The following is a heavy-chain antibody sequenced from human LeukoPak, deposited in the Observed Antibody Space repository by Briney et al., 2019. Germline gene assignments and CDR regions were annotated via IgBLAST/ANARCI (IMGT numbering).Heavy chain of an antibody. J-gene: IGHJ4*02. CDR2: ISSGATTV. Sequence: PGGSLRLSCAASGFTFSSYGMTWVRQAPGKGLEWVSYISSGATTVYYADSVMGRFTVSRDNANNSLYLQMSSLRDEDTAMFYCARVGDGHSVNYLDSWGQGTLVTVSS. CDR3: ARVGDGHSVNYLDS. CDR1: GFTFSSYG. D-gene: IGHD5-24*01. V-gene: IGHV3-48*02.